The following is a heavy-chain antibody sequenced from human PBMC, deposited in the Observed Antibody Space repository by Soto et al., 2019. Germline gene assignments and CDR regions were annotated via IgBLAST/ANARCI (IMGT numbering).Heavy chain of an antibody. CDR1: GYTFTSYA. Sequence: GASVKVSCKASGYTFTSYAMHWVRQAPGQRLEWMGWINAGNGNTKYSQKFQGRVTITRDTSASTAYMELSSLRSEDTAVYYCARGASRGAVNWFDPWGQGPMGTVSS. V-gene: IGHV1-3*01. CDR3: ARGASRGAVNWFDP. D-gene: IGHD6-19*01. J-gene: IGHJ5*02. CDR2: INAGNGNT.